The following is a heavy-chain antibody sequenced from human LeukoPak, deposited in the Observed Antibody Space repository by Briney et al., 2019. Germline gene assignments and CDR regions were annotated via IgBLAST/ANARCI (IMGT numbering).Heavy chain of an antibody. Sequence: SETLSLTCTVSGGSISSYYWSWLRQPPGKGLEWIGYIYYSGGTNYNPSLKSRVTISVDTSKNQFSLKLSSVTAADTAVYYCARGNSGYDYAFDIWGQGTMVSVSS. CDR2: IYYSGGT. D-gene: IGHD5-12*01. CDR1: GGSISSYY. J-gene: IGHJ3*02. CDR3: ARGNSGYDYAFDI. V-gene: IGHV4-59*01.